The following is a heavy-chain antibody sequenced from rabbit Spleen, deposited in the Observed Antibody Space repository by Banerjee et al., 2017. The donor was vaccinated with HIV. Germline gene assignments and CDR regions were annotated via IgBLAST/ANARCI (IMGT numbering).Heavy chain of an antibody. CDR2: IATDSSGFT. Sequence: QSLEESGGDLVKPGASLTLTCRASGVSFSFNSYMCWVRQAPGKGLEWIACIATDSSGFTYFASWAKGRFTISKTSSTTVTLQMTSLTAADTATYFCARDLDGVIGWNFGWWGQGTLVTVS. V-gene: IGHV1S40*01. D-gene: IGHD1-1*01. CDR1: GVSFSFNSY. CDR3: ARDLDGVIGWNFGW. J-gene: IGHJ4*01.